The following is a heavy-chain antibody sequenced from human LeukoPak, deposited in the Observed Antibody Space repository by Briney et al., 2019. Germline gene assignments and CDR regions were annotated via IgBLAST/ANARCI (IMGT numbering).Heavy chain of an antibody. CDR2: ISYDGSNK. Sequence: GGSLRLSCAASGFTFSSYAMHWVRQAPGKWLEWVAVISYDGSNKYYADSVKGRFTISRDNSKNTLYLQMNSLRAEDTAVYYCARRGEGAPPLYWGQGTLVTVSS. CDR1: GFTFSSYA. CDR3: ARRGEGAPPLY. J-gene: IGHJ4*02. V-gene: IGHV3-30-3*01. D-gene: IGHD1-26*01.